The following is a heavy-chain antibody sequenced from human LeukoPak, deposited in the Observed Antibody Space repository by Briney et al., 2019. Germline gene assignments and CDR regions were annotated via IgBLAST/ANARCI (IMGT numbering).Heavy chain of an antibody. CDR1: GYSFTGYY. V-gene: IGHV1-2*02. CDR2: INPNSGGT. CDR3: ARSPEERWSNYWYFDL. Sequence: ASVKVSCKASGYSFTGYYMHWVRQAPGQGLEWMGWINPNSGGTNYAQKLQGRVTMTTDTSTSTAYMELRSLRSDDTAVYYCARSPEERWSNYWYFDLWGRGTLVTVSS. J-gene: IGHJ2*01. D-gene: IGHD4-23*01.